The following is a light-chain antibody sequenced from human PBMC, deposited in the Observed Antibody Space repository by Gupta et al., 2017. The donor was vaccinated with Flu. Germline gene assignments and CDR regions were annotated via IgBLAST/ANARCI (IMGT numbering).Light chain of an antibody. J-gene: IGKJ2*01. CDR3: QQHTKYPPVT. CDR2: AAS. CDR1: EDIRNY. Sequence: DIQLTQSPSFLSASVGDRVTITCRASEDIRNYLAWYQQKPGKAPKLLIYAASSWQSGVTSRFSGSGYGTEFSLTISSRQPEDFASYYCQQHTKYPPVTFGQGTKLEIK. V-gene: IGKV1-9*01.